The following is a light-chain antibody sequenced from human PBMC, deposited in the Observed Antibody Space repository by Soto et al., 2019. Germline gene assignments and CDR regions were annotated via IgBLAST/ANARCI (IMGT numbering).Light chain of an antibody. J-gene: IGKJ1*01. CDR1: QSVSGW. CDR2: ASS. V-gene: IGKV1-5*01. Sequence: DIQMTKSPSTLYASVGDRLTITCRASQSVSGWLAWYQQKPGKAPNLQIYASSSFESGVPSRFSGSGSGTEVALTIISLQPDDFATYYFQQYDTFPRTFGQGTKVEVK. CDR3: QQYDTFPRT.